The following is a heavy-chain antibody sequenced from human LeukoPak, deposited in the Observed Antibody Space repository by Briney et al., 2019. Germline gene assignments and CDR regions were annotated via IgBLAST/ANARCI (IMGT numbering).Heavy chain of an antibody. V-gene: IGHV1-46*01. CDR2: INPSSGGT. CDR1: GYTFINYY. CDR3: ASGSRVMRDDILTGYPPYYFDY. D-gene: IGHD3-9*01. J-gene: IGHJ4*01. Sequence: SVTVSCKTSGYTFINYYMHWVRKAPGQGLEWVGIINPSSGGTSCAQKFQDRVTLTRATSTSTLYMEVSSLRSEDTAVYFCASGSRVMRDDILTGYPPYYFDYWGHRTLPTVSS.